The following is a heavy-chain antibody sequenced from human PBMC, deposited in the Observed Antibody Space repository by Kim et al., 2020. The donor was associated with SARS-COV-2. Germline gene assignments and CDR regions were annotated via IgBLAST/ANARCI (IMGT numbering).Heavy chain of an antibody. J-gene: IGHJ4*01. CDR3: ARDDHGDYSIDH. V-gene: IGHV4-31*02. Sequence: SETLSLTCAVSGVSVSSRSYFWSWIRQHSEKGLEWIGYIYDSGRTYYNPSLQSRATLSVDTSQNQFSLQLTSVTAADTAVYYCARDDHGDYSIDHWGHG. CDR1: GVSVSSRSYF. CDR2: IYDSGRT. D-gene: IGHD4-17*01.